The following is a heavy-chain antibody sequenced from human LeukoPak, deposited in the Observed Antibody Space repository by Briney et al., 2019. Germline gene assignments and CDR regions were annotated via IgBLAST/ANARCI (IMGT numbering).Heavy chain of an antibody. D-gene: IGHD6-13*01. V-gene: IGHV4-38-2*02. J-gene: IGHJ4*02. CDR3: ARLSSRYSSSCF. Sequence: PETLSLTCTVSGYSISSGYYWGWIRPPPGKGLEWIGSIYHSGSTYYNPSLKSRVTISVDTSKNQFSLKLSSVTAADTAVYYCARLSSRYSSSCFWGQGTLVTVSS. CDR1: GYSISSGYY. CDR2: IYHSGST.